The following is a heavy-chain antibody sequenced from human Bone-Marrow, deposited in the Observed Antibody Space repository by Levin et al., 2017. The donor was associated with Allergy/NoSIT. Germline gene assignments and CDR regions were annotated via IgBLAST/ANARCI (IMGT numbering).Heavy chain of an antibody. J-gene: IGHJ3*02. Sequence: VASVKVSCAVSGFTVSNNYMNWVRQAPGKGLEWVSLIYSRGTTNYADSVKGRFTISRDSSKNILYLQMNSLRVEDTAVYYCTRDASPIAVAGGNIWGQGTMVTVSS. V-gene: IGHV3-53*01. CDR3: TRDASPIAVAGGNI. CDR1: GFTVSNNY. D-gene: IGHD6-19*01. CDR2: IYSRGTT.